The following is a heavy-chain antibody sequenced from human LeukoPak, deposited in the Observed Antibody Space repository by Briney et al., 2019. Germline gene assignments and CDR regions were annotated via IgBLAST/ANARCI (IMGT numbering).Heavy chain of an antibody. D-gene: IGHD2-15*01. CDR1: GGSISSYY. Sequence: SETLSLTCTVSGGSISSYYWSWIRQPPGKGLEWIGYIYYSGSTNYNPSLKSRVTISVDTSKNQFSLKLSSVTAADTAVYYCARAGKGYCSGGSCYSSYAFDIWGQGTMVTVSS. CDR3: ARAGKGYCSGGSCYSSYAFDI. J-gene: IGHJ3*02. CDR2: IYYSGST. V-gene: IGHV4-59*01.